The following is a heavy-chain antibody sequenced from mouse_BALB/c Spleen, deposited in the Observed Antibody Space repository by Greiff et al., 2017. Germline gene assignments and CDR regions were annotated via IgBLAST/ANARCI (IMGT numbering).Heavy chain of an antibody. CDR1: GYTFTSYW. CDR3: TRRATVVEGYAMDY. CDR2: IDPSDSYT. J-gene: IGHJ4*01. V-gene: IGHV1S127*01. D-gene: IGHD1-1*01. Sequence: QVQLQQPGAELVKPGASVKMSCKASGYTFTSYWMHWVKQRPGQGLEWIGVIDPSDSYTSYNQKFKGKATLTVDTSSSTACMQLSSLTSEDSAVYYCTRRATVVEGYAMDYWGQGTSVTVSS.